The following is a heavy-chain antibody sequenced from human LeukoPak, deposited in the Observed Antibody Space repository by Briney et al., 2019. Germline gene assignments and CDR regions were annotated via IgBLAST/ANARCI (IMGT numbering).Heavy chain of an antibody. V-gene: IGHV4-59*01. J-gene: IGHJ4*02. Sequence: SETLSLTCTVSGGSINSYYWSWIRQPPGKGLEWIGYIYYSGSTNYNPSLKSRVTISVDTSKNQFSLKLSSVTAADTAVYYCARDRRRPGSGYLALLDYWGQGTLVTASS. D-gene: IGHD3-3*01. CDR1: GGSINSYY. CDR2: IYYSGST. CDR3: ARDRRRPGSGYLALLDY.